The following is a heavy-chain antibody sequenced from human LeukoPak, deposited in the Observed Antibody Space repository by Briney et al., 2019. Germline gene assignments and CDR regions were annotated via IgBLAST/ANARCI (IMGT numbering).Heavy chain of an antibody. CDR3: AKDFGITMIVVPYSVDY. CDR2: FDPEDGET. J-gene: IGHJ4*02. D-gene: IGHD3-22*01. Sequence: GASVKVSCKVSGYTLTELSMHWVRQAPGKGLEWMGGFDPEDGETIYAQKFQGRVTMTEDTSTDTAYMELSSLRSEDTAVYYCAKDFGITMIVVPYSVDYWGQGTLVTVSS. V-gene: IGHV1-24*01. CDR1: GYTLTELS.